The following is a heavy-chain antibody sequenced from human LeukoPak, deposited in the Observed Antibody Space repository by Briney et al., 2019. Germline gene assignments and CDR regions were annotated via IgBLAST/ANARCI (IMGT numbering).Heavy chain of an antibody. V-gene: IGHV3-11*06. CDR3: ARESGGDYYLDY. Sequence: GRFTISRDNAKNSLYLQMNSLRAEDTAVHYCARESGGDYYLDYWGQGTLVTVSS. D-gene: IGHD4-17*01. J-gene: IGHJ4*02.